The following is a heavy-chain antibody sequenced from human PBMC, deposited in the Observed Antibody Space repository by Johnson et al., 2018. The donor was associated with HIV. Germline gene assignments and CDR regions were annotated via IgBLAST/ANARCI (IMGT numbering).Heavy chain of an antibody. CDR2: IYSGGST. J-gene: IGHJ3*02. Sequence: VQLVESGGGLIQPGASLRLSCEASGFTVRSNYISSVRQAPGKGLEWVSVIYSGGSTYYADSVKGRFTISRDSSKNTLYLQMNSLRAEDTAVYYCAGNVVAPAAYAFDIWGQGTMVTVSS. D-gene: IGHD2-2*01. CDR1: GFTVRSNY. CDR3: AGNVVAPAAYAFDI. V-gene: IGHV3-66*01.